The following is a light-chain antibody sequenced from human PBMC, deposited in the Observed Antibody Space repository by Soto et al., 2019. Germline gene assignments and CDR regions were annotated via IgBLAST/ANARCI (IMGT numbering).Light chain of an antibody. V-gene: IGKV3-15*01. J-gene: IGKJ1*01. CDR3: QQYANWPWT. Sequence: EMVRTQSPSTLSVSPGEKATLSCRASQSVSSSLAWYQQIPCQAPRLLIYGASTMATAIPARFTGSGSGPAFTLTLISMQSEDFAIYYCQQYANWPWTFGHGTKVEIK. CDR1: QSVSSS. CDR2: GAS.